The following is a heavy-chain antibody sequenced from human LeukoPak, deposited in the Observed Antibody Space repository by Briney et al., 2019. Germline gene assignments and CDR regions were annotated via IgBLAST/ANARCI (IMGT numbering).Heavy chain of an antibody. Sequence: ASVKVSCKASGYTFTYYYIHWVRQAPGQGLEWMGIINPSGGSTSYAQKFQGRVTMTRDTSTSTVYMELISLRSEDTAVYYCARELRWQQLEGGAFDIWGQGTMDTVSS. D-gene: IGHD6-13*01. V-gene: IGHV1-46*01. J-gene: IGHJ3*02. CDR2: INPSGGST. CDR3: ARELRWQQLEGGAFDI. CDR1: GYTFTYYY.